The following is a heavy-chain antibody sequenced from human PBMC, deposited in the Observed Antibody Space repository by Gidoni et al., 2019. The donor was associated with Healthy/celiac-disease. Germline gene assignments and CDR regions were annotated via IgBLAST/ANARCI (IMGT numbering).Heavy chain of an antibody. CDR2: ISSSSSYI. CDR3: ARARCSGGSCYGTEYYFDY. CDR1: GFTFSSYS. D-gene: IGHD2-15*01. V-gene: IGHV3-21*01. Sequence: EVQLVESGGGLVKPGGSLRLSCAASGFTFSSYSMNWVRQAPGKGLEWVSSISSSSSYIYYADSVKSRFTISRDNAKNSLYLQMNSLGAEDTAVYYCARARCSGGSCYGTEYYFDYWGQGTLVTVSS. J-gene: IGHJ4*02.